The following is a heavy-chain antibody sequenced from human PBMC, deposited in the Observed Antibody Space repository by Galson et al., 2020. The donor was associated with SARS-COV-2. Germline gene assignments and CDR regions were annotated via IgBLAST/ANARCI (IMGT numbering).Heavy chain of an antibody. CDR2: IYYNGIT. J-gene: IGHJ4*02. CDR3: ASWNEGLDY. Sequence: SETLSLTCTVSGGSLRDFYWSWIRQPPGQGLEWIAFIYYNGITDYNPSLKSRATISVDASKNQFSLKLSSLTAADTAVYYCASWNEGLDYWGQGTPVTIST. V-gene: IGHV4-59*12. CDR1: GGSLRDFY. D-gene: IGHD1-1*01.